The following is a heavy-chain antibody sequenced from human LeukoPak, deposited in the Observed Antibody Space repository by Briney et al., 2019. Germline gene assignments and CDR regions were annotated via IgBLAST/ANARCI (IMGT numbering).Heavy chain of an antibody. J-gene: IGHJ5*02. CDR2: VIPIFGTA. CDR1: GGTFSSYA. Sequence: SVKVSCKASGGTFSSYAISWVRQAPGHRLEWMGGVIPIFGTANYAQKFQGRVTITPDKSTSTAYMELSSLRSEDTAVYYCARDRSIEVTVVAASWFDPWGQGTLVTVSS. CDR3: ARDRSIEVTVVAASWFDP. V-gene: IGHV1-69*06. D-gene: IGHD2-15*01.